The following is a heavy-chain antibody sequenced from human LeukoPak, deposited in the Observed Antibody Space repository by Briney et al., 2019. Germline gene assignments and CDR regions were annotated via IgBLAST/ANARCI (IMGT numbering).Heavy chain of an antibody. CDR2: INSDGSST. V-gene: IGHV3-74*01. CDR3: VRPYTTKLYNGFDP. CDR1: GFTFSSYW. J-gene: IGHJ5*02. D-gene: IGHD1-1*01. Sequence: GGSLRLSCAASGFTFSSYWMHWARQGPGKGLVWVSRINSDGSSTTYADSVKGRFTISRDNAKNTLYLQMNSLRVEDTAVYYCVRPYTTKLYNGFDPWGQGTLVTVSS.